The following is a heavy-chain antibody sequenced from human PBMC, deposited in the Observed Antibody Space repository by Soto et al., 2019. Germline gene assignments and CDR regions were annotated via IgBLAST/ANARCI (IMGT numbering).Heavy chain of an antibody. CDR3: ARDRDYGGSYANFDY. J-gene: IGHJ4*02. V-gene: IGHV1-69*08. D-gene: IGHD1-26*01. CDR1: GGTFSSYT. CDR2: IIPILGIA. Sequence: QVQLVQSGAEVKKPGSSVKVSCKASGGTFSSYTISWVRQAPGQGLEWMGRIIPILGIANYAQKFQGRVTITADKSTGTGYMELSSLRSEDTAVYYCARDRDYGGSYANFDYWGQGTLVTVSS.